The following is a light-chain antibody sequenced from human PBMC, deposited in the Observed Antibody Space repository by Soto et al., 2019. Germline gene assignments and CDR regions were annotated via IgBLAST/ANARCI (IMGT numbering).Light chain of an antibody. V-gene: IGKV3-20*01. J-gene: IGKJ1*01. CDR1: QSLSSGY. Sequence: IVLPQSPGTLSLSPGERSSLSCVSVQSLSSGYLAWYQQKPGQAPRLLIYGASTRATDVPDRFSGSGSGADFTLSISRLEPEDFAVYYCQQYGSSPPRTFGQGTKVDIK. CDR3: QQYGSSPPRT. CDR2: GAS.